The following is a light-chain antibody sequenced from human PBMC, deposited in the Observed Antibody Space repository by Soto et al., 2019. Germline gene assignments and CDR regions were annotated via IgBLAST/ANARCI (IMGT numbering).Light chain of an antibody. V-gene: IGKV3-20*01. CDR3: QQYSSSLCT. CDR1: QSVSSSY. J-gene: IGKJ1*01. Sequence: EIVLTQSPGTLSLSPGERATLSCRASQSVSSSYLAWYQQKPGQAPRLLIYGASSRATGIPDRFSGSGSGTDFTLTISRLEPDDFAVYHCQQYSSSLCTSGQGTKVDIK. CDR2: GAS.